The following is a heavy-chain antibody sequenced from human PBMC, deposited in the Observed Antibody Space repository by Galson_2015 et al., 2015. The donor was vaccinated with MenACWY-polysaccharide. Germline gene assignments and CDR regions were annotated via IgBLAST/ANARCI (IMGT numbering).Heavy chain of an antibody. CDR2: IIPFLGTT. CDR3: GRVRQQSGPRTFTFYYYMDV. D-gene: IGHD6-13*01. J-gene: IGHJ6*03. Sequence: SVKVSCKASGGTFSSYAFVWVRQAPGQGLEWMGRIIPFLGTTNYTQKLQGRVTITADESTRTIYMELSSLMSEDTAVYYCGRVRQQSGPRTFTFYYYMDVWGKGTAVTVSS. CDR1: GGTFSSYA. V-gene: IGHV1-69*13.